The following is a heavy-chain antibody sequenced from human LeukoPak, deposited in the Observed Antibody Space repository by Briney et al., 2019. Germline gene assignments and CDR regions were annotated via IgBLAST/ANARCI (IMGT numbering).Heavy chain of an antibody. Sequence: PGGSLRLSCAASGFTFSSYAIHWVRQAPGKGLEWVALISYDGSNKYYADSVKGRFTISRDNAKNSLYLQMNSLRAEDTAVYYCARGGYSSGCDYWGQGTLVTVSS. D-gene: IGHD6-19*01. V-gene: IGHV3-30*04. CDR2: ISYDGSNK. CDR3: ARGGYSSGCDY. J-gene: IGHJ4*02. CDR1: GFTFSSYA.